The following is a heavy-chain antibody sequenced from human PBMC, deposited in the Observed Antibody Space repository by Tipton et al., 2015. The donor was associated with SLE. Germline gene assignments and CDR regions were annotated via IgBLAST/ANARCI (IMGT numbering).Heavy chain of an antibody. CDR1: GGSLSRYY. V-gene: IGHV4-4*07. CDR3: ARPQLGGYFYSLDV. D-gene: IGHD1-1*01. Sequence: TLSLTCTVSGGSLSRYYWGWIRQPAGKGLEWIGRIYTGGNTKYNPPLESRVTLSVDASKDQFSLRLTSVTAADTAVYYCARPQLGGYFYSLDVWGQGTTVSVSS. CDR2: IYTGGNT. J-gene: IGHJ6*02.